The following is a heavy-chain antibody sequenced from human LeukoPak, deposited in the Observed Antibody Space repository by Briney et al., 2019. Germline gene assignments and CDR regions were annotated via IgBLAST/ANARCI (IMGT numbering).Heavy chain of an antibody. CDR3: ARGAPSYCSSTSCLAYYFDY. CDR1: GYTFTGYY. J-gene: IGHJ4*02. V-gene: IGHV1-2*04. Sequence: ASVKVSCKASGYTFTGYYMHWVRQAPGQGLEWKGWINPNSGGTNYAQKFQGWVTMTRDTSISTAYMELSRLRSDDTAVYYCARGAPSYCSSTSCLAYYFDYWGQGTLVTVSS. CDR2: INPNSGGT. D-gene: IGHD2-2*01.